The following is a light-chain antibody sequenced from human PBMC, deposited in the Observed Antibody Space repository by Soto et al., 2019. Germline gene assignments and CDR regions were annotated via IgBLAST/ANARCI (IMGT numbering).Light chain of an antibody. CDR1: SSDVGGYNY. J-gene: IGLJ2*01. CDR3: SSYTSSNTQV. V-gene: IGLV2-14*01. Sequence: QSALTQPASVSGSPGQSITISCTGTSSDVGGYNYVSWYQQHPGKVPKLMIFDVSGRPSGVSNRFSGSKSGNTASLTISGLQAEDEADYYCSSYTSSNTQVFGGGTKLTVL. CDR2: DVS.